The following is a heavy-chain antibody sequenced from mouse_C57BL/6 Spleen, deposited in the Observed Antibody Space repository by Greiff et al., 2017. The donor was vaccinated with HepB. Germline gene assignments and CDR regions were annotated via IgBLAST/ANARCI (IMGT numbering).Heavy chain of an antibody. V-gene: IGHV5-4*01. D-gene: IGHD1-1*01. J-gene: IGHJ2*01. CDR3: ARDVHYYGSPYYFDY. CDR1: GFTFSSYA. Sequence: DVKLVESGGGLVKPGGSLKLSCAASGFTFSSYAMSWVRQTPEKRLEWVATISDGGSYTYYPDNVKGRFTISRDNAKNNLYLQMSHLKSEDTAMYYCARDVHYYGSPYYFDYWGQGTTLTVSS. CDR2: ISDGGSYT.